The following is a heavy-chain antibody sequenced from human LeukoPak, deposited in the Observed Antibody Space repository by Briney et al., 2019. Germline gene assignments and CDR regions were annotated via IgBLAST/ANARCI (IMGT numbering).Heavy chain of an antibody. V-gene: IGHV1-18*01. CDR1: GYTFTNYG. CDR3: ARAGYYYDTSGYYYYGY. J-gene: IGHJ4*02. Sequence: GASVKVSCKASGYTFTNYGITWVRQAPGQRLEWMGWISAYNGNTNYAQKLQGRVTMTTDTSTSTAYMELRSLRSDDTAVYYCARAGYYYDTSGYYYYGYWGQGTLVTVSS. D-gene: IGHD3-22*01. CDR2: ISAYNGNT.